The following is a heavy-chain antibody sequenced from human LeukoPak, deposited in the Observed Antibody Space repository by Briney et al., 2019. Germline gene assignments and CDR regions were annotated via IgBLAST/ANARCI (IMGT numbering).Heavy chain of an antibody. CDR3: ASPAVWGELSLRY. CDR1: GFTSSPYT. J-gene: IGHJ4*02. Sequence: PGGSLRLSCAASGFTSSPYTMNWVRQAPGKGLEWLSHITRSNDIYYADSVKGRFTISRDIAKNSLNLQMNSLRDEDTAVYYCASPAVWGELSLRYWGQGTLVTVSS. V-gene: IGHV3-48*02. CDR2: ITRSNDI. D-gene: IGHD3-16*02.